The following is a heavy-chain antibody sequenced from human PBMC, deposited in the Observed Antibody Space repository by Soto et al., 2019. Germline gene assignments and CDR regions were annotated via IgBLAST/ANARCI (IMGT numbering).Heavy chain of an antibody. CDR1: GYTFTGYY. J-gene: IGHJ4*02. D-gene: IGHD1-7*01. CDR2: ITPNSGGT. CDR3: ARALGNPRNWNSFDY. V-gene: IGHV1-2*04. Sequence: QVQLVQSGAEVKKPGASVKVSCKASGYTFTGYYMHWVRQAPGQGLEWMGWITPNSGGTNYAKKFQGWVTMTRDTSISTAYMELSRLRSDDTAVYYCARALGNPRNWNSFDYWGQGTLVTVSS.